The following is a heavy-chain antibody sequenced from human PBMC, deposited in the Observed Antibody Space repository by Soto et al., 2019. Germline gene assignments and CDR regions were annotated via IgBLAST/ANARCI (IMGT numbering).Heavy chain of an antibody. V-gene: IGHV1-69*02. Sequence: ASVKVSCKASGGTFSSYTISWVRQAPGQGLEWMGRIIPILGIANYAQKFQGRVTITADKSTSTAYMELSSLRSEDTAVYYCATPTTGTMWAFDYWGQGTLVTVSS. CDR3: ATPTTGTMWAFDY. CDR2: IIPILGIA. CDR1: GGTFSSYT. J-gene: IGHJ4*02. D-gene: IGHD1-1*01.